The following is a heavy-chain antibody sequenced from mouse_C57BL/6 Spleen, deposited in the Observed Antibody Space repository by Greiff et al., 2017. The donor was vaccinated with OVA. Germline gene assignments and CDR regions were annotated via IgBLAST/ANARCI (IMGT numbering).Heavy chain of an antibody. D-gene: IGHD1-2*01. CDR3: ARSGYGKRGMDY. CDR1: GYTFTDYN. V-gene: IGHV1-18*01. CDR2: INPNNGGT. J-gene: IGHJ4*01. Sequence: EVQLQESGPELVKPGASVKIPCKASGYTFTDYNMDWVKQSHGKSLEWIGDINPNNGGTIYNQKFKGKATLTVDKSSSTAYMELRSLTSEDTAVYYCARSGYGKRGMDYWGQGTSVTVSS.